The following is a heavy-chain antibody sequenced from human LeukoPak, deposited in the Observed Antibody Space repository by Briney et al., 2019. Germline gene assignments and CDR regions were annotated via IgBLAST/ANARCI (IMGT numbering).Heavy chain of an antibody. CDR1: GYTFTGYY. J-gene: IGHJ4*02. V-gene: IGHV1-2*06. CDR3: ARANYYGSGSYYRGIDY. D-gene: IGHD3-10*01. CDR2: INPNSGGT. Sequence: ASVKVSCKASGYTFTGYYMHWVRQAPGQGLEWMGRINPNSGGTNYAQKFQGRVTMTRDTSISTAYMELSRPRSDDTAVYYCARANYYGSGSYYRGIDYWGQGTLVTVSS.